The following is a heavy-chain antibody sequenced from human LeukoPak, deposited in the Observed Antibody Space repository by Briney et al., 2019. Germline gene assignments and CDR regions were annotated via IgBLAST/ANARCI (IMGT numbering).Heavy chain of an antibody. J-gene: IGHJ4*02. Sequence: PGGSLRLSCAASGLTVSSNYMSWVRQAPGKGLEWVSVTYRGGSTNYADSVKGRFSISRDNSKNTLYLQMNSLRAEDTAVYYCANQRGRYCSGGSCNKDYWGQGTLVTVSS. CDR3: ANQRGRYCSGGSCNKDY. D-gene: IGHD2-15*01. CDR1: GLTVSSNY. V-gene: IGHV3-66*01. CDR2: TYRGGST.